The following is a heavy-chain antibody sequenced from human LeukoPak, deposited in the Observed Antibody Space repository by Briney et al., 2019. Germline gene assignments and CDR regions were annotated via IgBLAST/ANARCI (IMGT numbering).Heavy chain of an antibody. J-gene: IGHJ5*02. Sequence: ASVKVSCKASGYTFTGYYMHWVRPAPGQGLEWMGWINPNSGGTNYAQKFQGRVTMTRDTSISTAYMELSRLRSDDTAVYYCARGVWQQLPLGWFDPWGQGTLVTVSS. D-gene: IGHD6-13*01. CDR3: ARGVWQQLPLGWFDP. CDR1: GYTFTGYY. CDR2: INPNSGGT. V-gene: IGHV1-2*02.